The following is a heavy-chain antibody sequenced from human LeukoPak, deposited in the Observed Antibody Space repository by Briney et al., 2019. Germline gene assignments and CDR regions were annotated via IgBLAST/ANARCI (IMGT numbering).Heavy chain of an antibody. Sequence: GGSLRLSCAASGFMFSNYWMSWVRQAPGKGPEWVGDIKKDGSDKYYVGSVTGRFTISRDNAKNSLYLQMNSLKAEDPAVYYCARDSLIQHGSGSYWGFDYWGQGILVTVSS. J-gene: IGHJ4*02. CDR1: GFMFSNYW. D-gene: IGHD3-10*01. CDR2: IKKDGSDK. CDR3: ARDSLIQHGSGSYWGFDY. V-gene: IGHV3-7*03.